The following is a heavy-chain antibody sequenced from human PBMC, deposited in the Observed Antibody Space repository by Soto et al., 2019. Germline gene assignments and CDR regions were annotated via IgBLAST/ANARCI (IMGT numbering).Heavy chain of an antibody. CDR2: ISGSGGST. CDR1: GFTFSSYA. V-gene: IGHV3-23*01. CDR3: AILAVAGYDFDY. Sequence: GGSLILSCAASGFTFSSYAMSWVRQAPGKGLEWVSGISGSGGSTYYADSVKGRFTISRDNSKNTLYLQMNSLRAEDTAVYYCAILAVAGYDFDYWGQGTLVTGSS. J-gene: IGHJ4*02. D-gene: IGHD6-19*01.